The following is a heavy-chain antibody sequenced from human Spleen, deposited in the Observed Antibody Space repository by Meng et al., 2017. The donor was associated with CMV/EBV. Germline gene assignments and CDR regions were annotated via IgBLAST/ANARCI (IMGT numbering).Heavy chain of an antibody. CDR2: ISAYNGNT. J-gene: IGHJ6*02. D-gene: IGHD2-2*01. CDR3: ARGLGCSSANCNFYYGVDV. V-gene: IGHV1-18*01. Sequence: ASVKVSCKASGYTFTSYGISWVRQAPGQGLEWMGWISAYNGNTNYAQKLQGRVTMTTDTSTSTAYMELRSLRSDDTAVYYCARGLGCSSANCNFYYGVDVWGQGTTVTVSS. CDR1: GYTFTSYG.